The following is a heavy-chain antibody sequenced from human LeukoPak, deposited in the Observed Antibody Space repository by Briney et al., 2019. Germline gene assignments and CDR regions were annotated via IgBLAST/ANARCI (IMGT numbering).Heavy chain of an antibody. V-gene: IGHV1-18*01. Sequence: GASVKVSCKASGYTFTSYGISWVRQAPGQGLEWMGWISAYNGNTNYAQKLQGRVTMTTDTSTSTAYMELRSLRSDDTAVYYCATVVGNRRDSPAPYYYYYGMDVWGQGTTVTVSS. CDR2: ISAYNGNT. CDR3: ATVVGNRRDSPAPYYYYYGMDV. J-gene: IGHJ6*02. CDR1: GYTFTSYG. D-gene: IGHD1-14*01.